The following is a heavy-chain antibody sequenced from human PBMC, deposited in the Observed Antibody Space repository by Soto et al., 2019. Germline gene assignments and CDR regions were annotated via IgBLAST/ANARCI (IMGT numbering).Heavy chain of an antibody. V-gene: IGHV3-30*18. D-gene: IGHD3-10*01. Sequence: GGSLRLSCAASGFTFSSYGMHWVRQAPGKGLEWVAVISYDGSNKYYADSVKGRFTISRDNSKNTLYLQMNSLRAEDTAVYYCAEDGHRNKLWFGELFNQYYFDYWGQGTLVTVSS. CDR3: AEDGHRNKLWFGELFNQYYFDY. CDR2: ISYDGSNK. J-gene: IGHJ4*02. CDR1: GFTFSSYG.